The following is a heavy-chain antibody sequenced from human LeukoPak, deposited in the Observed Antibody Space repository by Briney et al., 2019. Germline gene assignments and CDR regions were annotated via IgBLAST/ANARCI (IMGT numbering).Heavy chain of an antibody. V-gene: IGHV3-66*01. CDR3: AREHLRGHAFDI. J-gene: IGHJ3*02. Sequence: GGSLRLSCAASGFTVRSNYMSWVRQAPGKGLEWVSVIYSGGSTYYADSVKGRFTISRDNSKNTLYLQMNSLRAEDTAVYYCAREHLRGHAFDIWGQGTMVTVSS. CDR2: IYSGGST. CDR1: GFTVRSNY.